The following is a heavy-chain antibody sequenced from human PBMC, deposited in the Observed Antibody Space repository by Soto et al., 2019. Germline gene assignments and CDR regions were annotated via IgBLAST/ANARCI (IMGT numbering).Heavy chain of an antibody. Sequence: PGGSLRLSCAASGFTFSSYAMSWVRQAPGKGLEWVSAISGSGGSTYYADSVKGRFTISRDNSKNTLYLQMNSLRAEDTAVYYCAKDRLYLDYGDYYYYYGMDVWGQGTTVTVSS. D-gene: IGHD4-17*01. CDR3: AKDRLYLDYGDYYYYYGMDV. CDR1: GFTFSSYA. V-gene: IGHV3-23*01. J-gene: IGHJ6*02. CDR2: ISGSGGST.